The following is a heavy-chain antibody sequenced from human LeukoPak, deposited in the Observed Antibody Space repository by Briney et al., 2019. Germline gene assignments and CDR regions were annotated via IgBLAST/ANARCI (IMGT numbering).Heavy chain of an antibody. J-gene: IGHJ6*03. CDR3: ARAPSLIPGYYYYMDV. CDR1: GGSISSYY. D-gene: IGHD3-16*01. CDR2: IYYSGST. Sequence: SETLSLTCTVSGGSISSYYWSWIRQPPGKGLEWIGYIYYSGSTNYNPSLKSRVTISEDTSKNQFSLKLSSVTAADTAVYYCARAPSLIPGYYYYMDVWGKGTTVTVSS. V-gene: IGHV4-59*01.